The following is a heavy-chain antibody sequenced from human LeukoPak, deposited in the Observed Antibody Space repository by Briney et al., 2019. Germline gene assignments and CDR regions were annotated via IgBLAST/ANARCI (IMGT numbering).Heavy chain of an antibody. Sequence: GGSLRLSCAASGSTFSSYAMSWVRQAPGKGLEWVSAISGSGGSTYYADSVEGRFTISRDNSKNTLYLQMNSLRAEDTAVYYCAKDTYYYDSSGYYYGGHFDYWGQGTLVTVSS. V-gene: IGHV3-23*01. CDR3: AKDTYYYDSSGYYYGGHFDY. CDR2: ISGSGGST. CDR1: GSTFSSYA. J-gene: IGHJ4*02. D-gene: IGHD3-22*01.